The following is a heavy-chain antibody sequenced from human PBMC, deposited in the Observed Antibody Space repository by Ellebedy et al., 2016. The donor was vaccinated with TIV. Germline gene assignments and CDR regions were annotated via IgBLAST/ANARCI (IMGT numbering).Heavy chain of an antibody. CDR3: ARDTYYYDSSDHDY. V-gene: IGHV1-18*01. J-gene: IGHJ4*02. D-gene: IGHD3-22*01. CDR2: ISAYNGNT. CDR1: GYTFTSYG. Sequence: AASVKVSCKASGYTFTSYGISWVRQAPGQGLEWMGWISAYNGNTNYAQKLQGRVTMTTDTSTSTAYMELRSLRSDDTAVYYCARDTYYYDSSDHDYWGQGTLVTVSS.